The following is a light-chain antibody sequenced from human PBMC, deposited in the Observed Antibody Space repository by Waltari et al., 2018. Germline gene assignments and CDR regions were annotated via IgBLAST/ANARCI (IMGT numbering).Light chain of an antibody. Sequence: SYELTQPPSVSVSSGQPASIPCSGDKLGDTYVSWYRQKPGQPPVLVVYQDMKRPSGTPERFSGSNSANTATLTISGTQAVDEADYYCQAWDRNTVIFGGGTKLTVL. CDR3: QAWDRNTVI. J-gene: IGLJ2*01. CDR1: KLGDTY. CDR2: QDM. V-gene: IGLV3-1*01.